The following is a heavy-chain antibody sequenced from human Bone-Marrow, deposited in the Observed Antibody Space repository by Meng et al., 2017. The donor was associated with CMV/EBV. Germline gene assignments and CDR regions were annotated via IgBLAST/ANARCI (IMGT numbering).Heavy chain of an antibody. CDR1: GYSCTAFW. J-gene: IGHJ5*02. CDR2: IDPSGTYV. Sequence: SGYSCTAFWIARVPQMPGKDLEWVRRIDPSGTYVNYSPSCQCQVTSSAYKSISTAYLQWSSLKASDTYKYDCARHKVGTSADNWLDPWGQGTLVTVSS. CDR3: ARHKVGTSADNWLDP. V-gene: IGHV5-10-1*01. D-gene: IGHD2-15*01.